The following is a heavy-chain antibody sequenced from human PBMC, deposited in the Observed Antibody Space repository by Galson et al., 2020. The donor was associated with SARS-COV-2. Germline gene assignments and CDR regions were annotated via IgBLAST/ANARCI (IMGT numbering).Heavy chain of an antibody. CDR2: IYPNGRT. V-gene: IGHV4-38-2*01. D-gene: IGHD2-8*01. Sequence: SETLSLTCAVSGYSVSTTNYWGWVRLAPGKGLEWIGSIYPNGRTYYNPSLESRVTISVDTSRNQFSLTLASVTAADTAFYYCARQGVNMSVLGTVGGWFFDRWGRGTLVTVSS. CDR3: ARQGVNMSVLGTVGGWFFDR. CDR1: GYSVSTTNY. J-gene: IGHJ2*01.